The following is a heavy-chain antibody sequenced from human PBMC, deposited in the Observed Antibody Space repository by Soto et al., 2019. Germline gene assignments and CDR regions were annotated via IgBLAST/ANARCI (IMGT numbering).Heavy chain of an antibody. V-gene: IGHV3-9*01. CDR3: VKDVDEEFTYFEL. CDR1: VFIFDDYA. D-gene: IGHD3-9*01. CDR2: ISWNSGNI. J-gene: IGHJ2*01. Sequence: EVQVVESGGGLVQPGRSLRLSCAASVFIFDDYAMHWVRQVPGKGLEWVSGISWNSGNIGYADSVKGRFTISRDNAKRSLYLQMNSLRPEDTAFYYCVKDVDEEFTYFELWGRGTLVTVSS.